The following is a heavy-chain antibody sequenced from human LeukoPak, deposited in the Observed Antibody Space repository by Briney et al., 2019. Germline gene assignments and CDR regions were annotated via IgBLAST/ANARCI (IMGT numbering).Heavy chain of an antibody. V-gene: IGHV4-39*01. J-gene: IGHJ6*03. CDR2: IYFSGST. CDR1: GGSISGTNSY. CDR3: ARQRADYYYYYMDV. Sequence: SETLSLTCIVSGGSISGTNSYWAWFRQPAGKGLEWIGSIYFSGSTFYKSSLESRLNMSVDMSKNQFSLKVRSVTAADTAVYYCARQRADYYYYYMDVWGKGTTVTVSS.